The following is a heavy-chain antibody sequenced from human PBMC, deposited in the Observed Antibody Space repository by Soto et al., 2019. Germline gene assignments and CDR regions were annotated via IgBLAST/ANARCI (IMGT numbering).Heavy chain of an antibody. J-gene: IGHJ4*02. CDR2: IYSGGST. D-gene: IGHD3-10*01. CDR3: ARDRGLSGASSPSDY. Sequence: EVQLVESGGGLVQPGGSLRLSCAASGFTVSSNYMSWVRQAPGKGLEWVSVIYSGGSTYYADSVKGRFTISRDNSKNTLYLLMNSLRAEDTAVYYCARDRGLSGASSPSDYWGQGTLVTVSS. V-gene: IGHV3-66*01. CDR1: GFTVSSNY.